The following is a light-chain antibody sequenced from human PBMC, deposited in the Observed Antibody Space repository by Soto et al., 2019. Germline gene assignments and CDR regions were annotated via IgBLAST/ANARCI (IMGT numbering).Light chain of an antibody. CDR1: QSVRSNF. J-gene: IGKJ1*01. V-gene: IGKV3-20*01. CDR3: QRYDSLRT. CDR2: GAS. Sequence: EIVLTQSPCTLSLSPGERATLSCRASQSVRSNFLAWYQQKPSQAPRLLIYGASNRATGIPDRFSGSGSGTDFTLTITRLEPEDFAMYYCQRYDSLRTFGQGTKV.